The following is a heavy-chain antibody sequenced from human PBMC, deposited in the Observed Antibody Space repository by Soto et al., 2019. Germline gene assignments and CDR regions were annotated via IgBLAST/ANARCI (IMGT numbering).Heavy chain of an antibody. V-gene: IGHV4-34*01. Sequence: PSETLSLTCAVYGGSFSGYYWSWIRQPPGKGLEWIGEINHSGSTNYNPSLKSRVTISVDTSKNQFSLKLSSVTAADTAVYYCAREDYGDYEERYGMDVWGQGTTVTVS. CDR3: AREDYGDYEERYGMDV. J-gene: IGHJ6*02. CDR1: GGSFSGYY. D-gene: IGHD4-17*01. CDR2: INHSGST.